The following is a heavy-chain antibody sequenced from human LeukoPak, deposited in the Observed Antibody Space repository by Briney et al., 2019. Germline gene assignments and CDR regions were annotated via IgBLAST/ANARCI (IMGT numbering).Heavy chain of an antibody. J-gene: IGHJ4*02. D-gene: IGHD3-10*01. CDR1: GFTFSSYW. V-gene: IGHV3-7*01. CDR3: ARERVLLWFGEFPGFDY. Sequence: GGSLRLSCAASGFTFSSYWMSWVRQAPGEGLEWVANIKQDGSEKYYVDSVKGGLTISRDNAKNSLYLQMNSLRAEDTAVYYCARERVLLWFGEFPGFDYWGQGTLVTVSS. CDR2: IKQDGSEK.